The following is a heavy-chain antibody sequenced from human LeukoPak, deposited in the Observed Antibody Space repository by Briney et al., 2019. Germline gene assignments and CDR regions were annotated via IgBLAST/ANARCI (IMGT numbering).Heavy chain of an antibody. CDR1: GFTFSSYS. V-gene: IGHV3-48*01. D-gene: IGHD6-6*01. CDR2: ISSSSSTI. Sequence: GGSLRLSCAASGFTFSSYSMNWVRQAPGKGLEWVSYISSSSSTIYYADSVKGRFTISRDNSKNTLYLQMDSLRAEDTAVYYCAKDPFRARISAPDYWGQGTLVTVSS. CDR3: AKDPFRARISAPDY. J-gene: IGHJ4*02.